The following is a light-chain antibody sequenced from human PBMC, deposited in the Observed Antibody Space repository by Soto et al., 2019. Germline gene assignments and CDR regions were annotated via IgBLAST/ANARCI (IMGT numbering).Light chain of an antibody. CDR1: QTITT. Sequence: ELALTQYQGTLSLSPGARATLSCRASQTITTLAWYQQKPGQAPRLLIYGASSRATGIPDRFSGSGSGTDFTLTISRLEPEEFAVYYGQQYGSSLITFGQGTRLEIK. V-gene: IGKV3-20*01. CDR2: GAS. J-gene: IGKJ5*01. CDR3: QQYGSSLIT.